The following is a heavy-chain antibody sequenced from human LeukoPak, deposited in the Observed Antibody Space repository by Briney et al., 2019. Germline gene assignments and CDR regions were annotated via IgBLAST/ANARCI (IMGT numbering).Heavy chain of an antibody. V-gene: IGHV3-30*18. Sequence: RSGGSLRLSCAASGFTFSSYGMHWVRQAPGKGLEWVAVISYDGSNKYYADSVKGRFTISRDSSKNTLYLQMNSLRAEDTAVYYCAKDQWTLARELLLEGMWFDYWGQGTLVTVSS. CDR3: AKDQWTLARELLLEGMWFDY. CDR2: ISYDGSNK. CDR1: GFTFSSYG. D-gene: IGHD1-26*01. J-gene: IGHJ4*02.